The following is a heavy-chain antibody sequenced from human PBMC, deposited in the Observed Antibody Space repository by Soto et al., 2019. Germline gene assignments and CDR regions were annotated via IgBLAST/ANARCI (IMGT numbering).Heavy chain of an antibody. Sequence: QVQLVQSGAEEKKPGASVKVSCKASGYTFTGYAVHWVRQAPGQRLEWMGWINAGNGNTKYSQKFQGRVTIARNXSASTAYMELSSLRSEDTAVYYCARAVAVPADFDYWGQGTLVTVSS. CDR1: GYTFTGYA. V-gene: IGHV1-3*05. J-gene: IGHJ4*02. D-gene: IGHD6-19*01. CDR3: ARAVAVPADFDY. CDR2: INAGNGNT.